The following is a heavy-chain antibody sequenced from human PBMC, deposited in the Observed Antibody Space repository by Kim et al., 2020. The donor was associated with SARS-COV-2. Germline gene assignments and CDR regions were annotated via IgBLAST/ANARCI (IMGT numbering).Heavy chain of an antibody. CDR3: ARDLQLVVPAAIVIAAAVPLYYYYGMDV. Sequence: ASVKVSCKASGYTFTSYYMHWVRQAPGQGLEWMGIINPSGGSTSYAQKFQGRVTMTRDTSTSTVYMELSSLRSEDTAVYYCARDLQLVVPAAIVIAAAVPLYYYYGMDVWGQGTTVTVS. V-gene: IGHV1-46*01. J-gene: IGHJ6*02. CDR1: GYTFTSYY. D-gene: IGHD2-2*01. CDR2: INPSGGST.